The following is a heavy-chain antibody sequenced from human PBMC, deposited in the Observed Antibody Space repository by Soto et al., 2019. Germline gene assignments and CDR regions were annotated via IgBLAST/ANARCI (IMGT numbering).Heavy chain of an antibody. CDR3: ARCTVDTIVTSGWCHDLDP. D-gene: IGHD6-19*01. J-gene: IGHJ5*02. Sequence: EVQLLDSGGGLVQPGGSLRLSCAASGFTFSSSAMSWVRQAPGKGLEWASAVSGSGGTTYYADSVRGRFTISRDNSKNTLHLQMNSLRAEDTAIYFCARCTVDTIVTSGWCHDLDPWGQGTLVTVSS. V-gene: IGHV3-23*01. CDR2: VSGSGGTT. CDR1: GFTFSSSA.